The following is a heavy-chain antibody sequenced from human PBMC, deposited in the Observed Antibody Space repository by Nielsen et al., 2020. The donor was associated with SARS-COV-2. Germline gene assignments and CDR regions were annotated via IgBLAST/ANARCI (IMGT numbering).Heavy chain of an antibody. CDR3: ARSLDY. V-gene: IGHV4-39*07. Sequence: SETLSLTCTLSGCSISTISYYWGWIRQPPGKGLEWIGRIYTSGSTNYNPSLKSRVTISVDTSKNQFSLKLSSVTAADTAVYYCARSLDYWGQGTLVTVSS. CDR1: GCSISTISYY. CDR2: IYTSGST. J-gene: IGHJ4*02.